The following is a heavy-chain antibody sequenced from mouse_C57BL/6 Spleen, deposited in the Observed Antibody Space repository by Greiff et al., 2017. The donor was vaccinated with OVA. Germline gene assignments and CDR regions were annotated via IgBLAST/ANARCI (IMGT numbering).Heavy chain of an antibody. Sequence: EVKLVESGPGLVKPSQSLSLTCSVTGYSITSGYYWNWIRQFPGNKLEWMGYISYDGSNKYNPSLKNRISITRDTSKNQFFLKLNSVTTEETATYYCARVGGSSYDYAMDYWGQGTSVTVSS. CDR1: GYSITSGYY. CDR2: ISYDGSN. CDR3: ARVGGSSYDYAMDY. D-gene: IGHD1-1*01. J-gene: IGHJ4*01. V-gene: IGHV3-6*01.